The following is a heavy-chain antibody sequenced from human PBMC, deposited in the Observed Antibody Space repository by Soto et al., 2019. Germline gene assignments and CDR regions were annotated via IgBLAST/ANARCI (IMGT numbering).Heavy chain of an antibody. CDR1: GFTFSSYA. D-gene: IGHD3-10*01. Sequence: EVQLLESGGGLVQPGGSLRLSCAASGFTFSSYAMSWVRQAPGKGLEWVSAISGSGGSTYYADSVKGRFTISRDNSKNTLDLQMNSLRAEDTAVYYCAKVRVLLWFGDVDYWGQGTLVTVSS. J-gene: IGHJ4*02. CDR3: AKVRVLLWFGDVDY. CDR2: ISGSGGST. V-gene: IGHV3-23*01.